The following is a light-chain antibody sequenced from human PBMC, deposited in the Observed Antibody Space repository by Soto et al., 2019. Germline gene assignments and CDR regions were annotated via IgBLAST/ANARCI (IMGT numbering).Light chain of an antibody. V-gene: IGKV3D-15*01. CDR2: DAS. CDR3: HSYDKWPPGT. J-gene: IGKJ1*01. CDR1: QSVSTN. Sequence: EIVMTNFPATLSGPPGERVTLSCRASQSVSTNVAWYQQNPGEAPRLLIFDASARAVDIPGRFSGSVSGTEFTLTISSLQPEDFAVYFCHSYDKWPPGTFGQGTKVDIK.